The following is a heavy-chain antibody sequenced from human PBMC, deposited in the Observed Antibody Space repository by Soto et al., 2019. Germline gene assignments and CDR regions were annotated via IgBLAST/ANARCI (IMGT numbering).Heavy chain of an antibody. V-gene: IGHV1-18*01. Sequence: ASVKVSCKASGYTFTSYGISWVRQAPGQGLEWMGWISAYNGNTNYAQKLQGRVTMTTDTSTSTAYMELRSLRSDDTAVYYCARAAANYGDYELGYWGQGTLGTVSS. J-gene: IGHJ4*02. CDR2: ISAYNGNT. CDR3: ARAAANYGDYELGY. CDR1: GYTFTSYG. D-gene: IGHD4-17*01.